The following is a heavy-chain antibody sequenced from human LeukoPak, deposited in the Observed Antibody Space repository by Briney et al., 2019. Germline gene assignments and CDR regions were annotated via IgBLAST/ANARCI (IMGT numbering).Heavy chain of an antibody. CDR2: IKQDGSEK. CDR1: GFTFSSYW. J-gene: IGHJ4*02. V-gene: IGHV3-7*01. CDR3: AKGGRGNGEVY. Sequence: GGSLRLSCAVSGFTFSSYWMNWVRQAPGKGLEWVANIKQDGSEKNYVDSVKGRFTISRDNAKSSLFLQMNDLRAEDTAVYYCAKGGRGNGEVYWGQGTLVTASS. D-gene: IGHD2-8*01.